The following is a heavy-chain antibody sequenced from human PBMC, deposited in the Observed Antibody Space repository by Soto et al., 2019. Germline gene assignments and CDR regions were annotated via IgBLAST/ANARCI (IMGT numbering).Heavy chain of an antibody. Sequence: ASVKVSCKASGYTFTSYGISWVRQAPGQGLEWMGWISAYNGNTNYAQKLQGRVTMTTDTSTSTAYMELRSLRSDDAAVYYCARGKSRYYDSSGYYQFDYWGQGTLVTVSS. J-gene: IGHJ4*02. CDR3: ARGKSRYYDSSGYYQFDY. CDR2: ISAYNGNT. D-gene: IGHD3-22*01. V-gene: IGHV1-18*01. CDR1: GYTFTSYG.